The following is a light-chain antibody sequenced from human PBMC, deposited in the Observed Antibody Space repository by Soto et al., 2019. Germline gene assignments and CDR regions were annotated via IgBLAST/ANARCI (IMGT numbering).Light chain of an antibody. V-gene: IGKV3-15*01. Sequence: EIVMTQSPATLSVSPGERATLSCRASQSVSSNLAWYQQKPCQAPRLLIYGASTRATGIPARFSGSGSGTEFTLTISSLQSEDFAVCYCQQYNNWPPYTFGRGTKVDIK. CDR3: QQYNNWPPYT. J-gene: IGKJ2*01. CDR2: GAS. CDR1: QSVSSN.